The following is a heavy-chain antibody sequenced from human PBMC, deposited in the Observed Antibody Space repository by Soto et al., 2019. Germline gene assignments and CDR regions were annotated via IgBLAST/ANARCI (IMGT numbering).Heavy chain of an antibody. CDR1: GGTFSSYA. J-gene: IGHJ4*02. Sequence: QVQLVQSGAEVKKPGSSVKVSCKASGGTFSSYAISWVRQAPGQGLERMGGIIPIFGTANYAQKFQGRVTITADESTSTAYMELSSLRSEDTAVYYCARAFRREPASYYFDYWGQGTLVTVSS. CDR2: IIPIFGTA. D-gene: IGHD1-26*01. V-gene: IGHV1-69*01. CDR3: ARAFRREPASYYFDY.